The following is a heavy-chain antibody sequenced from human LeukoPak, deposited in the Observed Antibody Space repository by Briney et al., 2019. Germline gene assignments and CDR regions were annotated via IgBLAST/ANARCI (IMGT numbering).Heavy chain of an antibody. Sequence: PSETLSLTCTVSGGSISSYYWSWIRQPPGKGLEWIGYIYYSGSTNYNPSLKSRVTISVDTSKNQFSLKLSSVTAADTAVYYCARHDYSGKMDAFDIWGQGTMVTVSS. V-gene: IGHV4-59*08. D-gene: IGHD4-23*01. CDR3: ARHDYSGKMDAFDI. J-gene: IGHJ3*02. CDR2: IYYSGST. CDR1: GGSISSYY.